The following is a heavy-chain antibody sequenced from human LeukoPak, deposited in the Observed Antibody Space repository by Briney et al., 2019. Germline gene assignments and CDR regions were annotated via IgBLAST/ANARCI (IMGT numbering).Heavy chain of an antibody. CDR3: ARDICSSTSCQLDY. J-gene: IGHJ4*02. CDR2: ISGNGRTT. V-gene: IGHV3-23*01. CDR1: GFTFSNYA. D-gene: IGHD2-2*01. Sequence: QPGGSLRRSCVVPGFTFSNYALNWVRQAPGKGLEWVSAISGNGRTTYYADSVKGRFTISRDNAKNSLYLQMNSLRDEDTAVYYCARDICSSTSCQLDYWGQGTLVTVSS.